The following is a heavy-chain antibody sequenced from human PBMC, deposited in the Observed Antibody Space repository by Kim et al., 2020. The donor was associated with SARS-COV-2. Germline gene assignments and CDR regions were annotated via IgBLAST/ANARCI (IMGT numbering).Heavy chain of an antibody. CDR3: AVGDYQKYYFYYGMDV. D-gene: IGHD4-17*01. Sequence: EAGKGRVTISRDKARNSLYLQMNSLRAEDTALYYCAVGDYQKYYFYYGMDVWGQGTTVTVSS. V-gene: IGHV3-9*01. J-gene: IGHJ6*02.